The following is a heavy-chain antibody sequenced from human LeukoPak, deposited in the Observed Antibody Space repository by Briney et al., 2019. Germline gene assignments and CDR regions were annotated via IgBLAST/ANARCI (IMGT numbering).Heavy chain of an antibody. D-gene: IGHD1-26*01. V-gene: IGHV4-59*08. CDR2: IYNTGRT. J-gene: IGHJ4*02. Sequence: SETLSLTCSVSGGSITNYYWSWIRQSPGKGQEWIGFIYNTGRTNYNPSLQSRVTMSIDTSKNQFSLKLSSVTAADTAAYYCARQGELAIDYWGQGTLVTVSS. CDR1: GGSITNYY. CDR3: ARQGELAIDY.